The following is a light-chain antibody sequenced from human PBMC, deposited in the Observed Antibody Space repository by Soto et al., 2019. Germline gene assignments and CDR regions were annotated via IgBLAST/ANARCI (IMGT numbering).Light chain of an antibody. CDR1: QSIGNNY. Sequence: EIVLTQSPGTLSLSPRERATLSCRASQSIGNNYLAWYQHKPGQAPRLLIYGASNRAPGIPDRFSGSGSGTDFTLTIRRLEPEDFAIYYCQQYAASPQTFGQGTQVEVK. CDR2: GAS. V-gene: IGKV3-20*01. CDR3: QQYAASPQT. J-gene: IGKJ1*01.